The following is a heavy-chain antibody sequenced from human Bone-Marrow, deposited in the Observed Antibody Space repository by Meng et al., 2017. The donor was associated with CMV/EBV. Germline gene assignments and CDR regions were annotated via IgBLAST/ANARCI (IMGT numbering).Heavy chain of an antibody. CDR2: MNPNSGNT. D-gene: IGHD3-22*01. Sequence: ASVKVSCKASGYTFTSYDINWVRQATGQGLEWMGWMNPNSGNTGYAQKFQGRVTMTRNTSISTAYMELSSLRSEDTAVYYCARDGPGSGYYYGGADPWGQGTLATVSS. CDR3: ARDGPGSGYYYGGADP. V-gene: IGHV1-8*01. J-gene: IGHJ5*02. CDR1: GYTFTSYD.